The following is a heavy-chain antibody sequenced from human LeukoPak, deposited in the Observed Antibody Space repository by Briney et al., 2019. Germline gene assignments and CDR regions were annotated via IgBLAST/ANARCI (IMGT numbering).Heavy chain of an antibody. D-gene: IGHD2-2*01. J-gene: IGHJ4*02. CDR2: INPSGGST. CDR3: ARGGPARGFDY. V-gene: IGHV1-46*01. Sequence: ASVKVSCKASGYTFTSYYMHWVRQAPGQGLEWMGIINPSGGSTSYAQKFQGRVTMTTDTSTSTVYMDLSSLRSEDTAVYYCARGGPARGFDYWGQGTLVTVSS. CDR1: GYTFTSYY.